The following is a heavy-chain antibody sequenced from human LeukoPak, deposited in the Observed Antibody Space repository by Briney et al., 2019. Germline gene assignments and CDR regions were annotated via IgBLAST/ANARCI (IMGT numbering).Heavy chain of an antibody. V-gene: IGHV3-48*03. D-gene: IGHD5-18*01. CDR1: GFTFSSYE. J-gene: IGHJ4*01. CDR3: ARENTAMVAY. Sequence: GGSLRLSCAASGFTFSSYEMNWVRQAPGKGLEWVSYISSSGSTIYYADSVKGRFTISRDNAKNSLYLQMNSLRAEDTAVYYCARENTAMVAYWGQRTLVTVSS. CDR2: ISSSGSTI.